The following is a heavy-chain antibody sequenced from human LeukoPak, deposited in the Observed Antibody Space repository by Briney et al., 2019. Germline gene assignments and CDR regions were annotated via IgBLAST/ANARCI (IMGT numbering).Heavy chain of an antibody. Sequence: SVKVSCKASGYTFTGYYMHWVRQAPGQGLEWMGGIIPIFGTANYAQKFQGRVTITADKSTSTAYMELSSLRSEDTAVYYCARRGDLYESLYYFDYWGQGTLVTVSS. CDR3: ARRGDLYESLYYFDY. D-gene: IGHD2-21*01. V-gene: IGHV1-69*06. CDR1: GYTFTGYY. J-gene: IGHJ4*02. CDR2: IIPIFGTA.